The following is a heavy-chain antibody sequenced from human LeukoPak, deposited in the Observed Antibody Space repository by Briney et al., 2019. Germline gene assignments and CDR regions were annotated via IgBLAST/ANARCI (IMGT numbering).Heavy chain of an antibody. CDR1: GFTFSSYA. CDR2: ITGSGGST. CDR3: AKVSAWAMVGATYFDY. V-gene: IGHV3-23*01. D-gene: IGHD1-26*01. Sequence: GGSLRLSCAASGFTFSSYAMTWARQAPGEGLEWVSAITGSGGSTSYADSVKGRFTISRDNSKNTVYLQMNSLRAEDTAVYYCAKVSAWAMVGATYFDYWGQGTLVTVSS. J-gene: IGHJ4*02.